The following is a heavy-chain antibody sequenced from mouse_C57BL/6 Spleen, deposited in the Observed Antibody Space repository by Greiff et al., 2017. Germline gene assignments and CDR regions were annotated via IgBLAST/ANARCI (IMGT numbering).Heavy chain of an antibody. D-gene: IGHD1-1*01. J-gene: IGHJ4*01. Sequence: VKLLESGAELVKPGASVKISCKASGYAFSSYWMNWVKQRPGKGLEWIGQIYPGDGDTNYNGKFKGKATLTADKSSSTAYMQLSSLTSEDSAVYFCARFDTTVVATFYYAMDYWGQGTSVTVSS. CDR3: ARFDTTVVATFYYAMDY. V-gene: IGHV1-80*01. CDR1: GYAFSSYW. CDR2: IYPGDGDT.